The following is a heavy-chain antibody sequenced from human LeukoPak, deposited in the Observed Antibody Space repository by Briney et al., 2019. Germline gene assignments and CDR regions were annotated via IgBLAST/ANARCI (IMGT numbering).Heavy chain of an antibody. Sequence: PGGSLRLSCAASGFAFSSYEMIWVRQAPGKGLEWVSYIRSSCSTKYYADSVKGRFTISRDNAKNSLYLQMTSLRAEDTAVYYCAELGITMIGGVWGKGTTVTISS. J-gene: IGHJ6*04. D-gene: IGHD3-10*02. CDR1: GFAFSSYE. V-gene: IGHV3-48*03. CDR3: AELGITMIGGV. CDR2: IRSSCSTK.